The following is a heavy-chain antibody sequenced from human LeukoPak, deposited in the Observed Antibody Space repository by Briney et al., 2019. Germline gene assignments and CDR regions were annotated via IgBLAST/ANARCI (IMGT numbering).Heavy chain of an antibody. CDR1: GFTFSSYS. Sequence: GGSLRLSCAASGFTFSSYSMNWVRQAPGKGLEWVSAISGSGGSTYYADSVKGRFTISRDNSKNTLYLQMNSLRAEDTAVYYCAKCSGAAGFYYYYGMDVWGQGTTVTVSS. J-gene: IGHJ6*02. V-gene: IGHV3-23*01. CDR2: ISGSGGST. D-gene: IGHD6-13*01. CDR3: AKCSGAAGFYYYYGMDV.